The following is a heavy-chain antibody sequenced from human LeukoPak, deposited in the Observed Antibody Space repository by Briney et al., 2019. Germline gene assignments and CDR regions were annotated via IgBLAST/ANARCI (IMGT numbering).Heavy chain of an antibody. CDR2: ISSSSSYI. J-gene: IGHJ5*02. D-gene: IGHD5-18*01. CDR3: ARQAIEYSYGANWFDP. V-gene: IGHV3-21*01. CDR1: GFTFSGYR. Sequence: PGGSLRLSCAASGFTFSGYRMNWVRQAPGKGLEWVSSISSSSSYIYYADSVKGRFTISRDNAKNSLYLQMNSLRAEDTAVYYCARQAIEYSYGANWFDPWGQGTLVTVSS.